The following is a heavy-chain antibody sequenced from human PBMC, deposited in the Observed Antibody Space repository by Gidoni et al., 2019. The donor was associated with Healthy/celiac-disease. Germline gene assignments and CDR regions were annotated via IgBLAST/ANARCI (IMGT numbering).Heavy chain of an antibody. CDR3: ARFYYYDSSGYYPFDY. D-gene: IGHD3-22*01. J-gene: IGHJ4*02. CDR2: ISGSGGST. CDR1: GFTFTSYA. Sequence: EVQLLESGGGLVQPGGSLRLYCAASGFTFTSYAMSWVRQAPGKGLEWGSAISGSGGSTYYADSVKVRFTISRDKSKNTLYLQMNSLRAEDTAVYYCARFYYYDSSGYYPFDYGGQGTLVTVSS. V-gene: IGHV3-23*01.